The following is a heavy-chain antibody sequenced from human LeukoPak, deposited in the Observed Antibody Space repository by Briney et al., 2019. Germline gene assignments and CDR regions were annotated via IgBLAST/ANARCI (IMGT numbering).Heavy chain of an antibody. V-gene: IGHV3-74*01. CDR2: INGDGRTT. D-gene: IGHD1-26*01. Sequence: GGSLRLSCAASGFTFSSHWMHWVRQGPGKGLVWVSRINGDGRTTSYADSMKGRFTISRDNSKNTLYLQMNSLRAEDTAVYYCAKDTRFLIVGAILTWGQGTMVTVSS. CDR3: AKDTRFLIVGAILT. J-gene: IGHJ3*01. CDR1: GFTFSSHW.